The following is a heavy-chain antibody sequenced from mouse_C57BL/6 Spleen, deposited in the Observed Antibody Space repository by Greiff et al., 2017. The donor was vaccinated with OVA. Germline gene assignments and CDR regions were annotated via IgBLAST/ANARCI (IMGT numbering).Heavy chain of an antibody. CDR1: GYTFTDYE. Sequence: QVQLKQSGAELVRPGASVTLSCKASGYTFTDYEMHWVKQTPVHGLEWIGAIDPETGGTAYNQKFKGKAILTADKSSSTAYMELRSLTSEDSAVYYCTRGDYYGSSYGFAYWGQGTLVTVSA. CDR2: IDPETGGT. V-gene: IGHV1-15*01. J-gene: IGHJ3*01. CDR3: TRGDYYGSSYGFAY. D-gene: IGHD1-1*01.